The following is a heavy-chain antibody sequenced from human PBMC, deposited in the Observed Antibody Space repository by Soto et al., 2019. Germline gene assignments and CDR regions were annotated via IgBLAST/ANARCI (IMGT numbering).Heavy chain of an antibody. CDR2: ISYDGSNK. J-gene: IGHJ6*01. D-gene: IGHD3-10*02. CDR3: ACVMFGDLAGGYYYYYGMDV. V-gene: IGHV3-30-3*01. Sequence: QVQLVESGGGVVQPGRSLRLSCAASGFTFSSYAMHWVRQAPGKGLEWVAVISYDGSNKYYADSVKGRFTISRDNSKNTLYLQMTSLTAEDTAVYYCACVMFGDLAGGYYYYYGMDVWGQGTTVTVSS. CDR1: GFTFSSYA.